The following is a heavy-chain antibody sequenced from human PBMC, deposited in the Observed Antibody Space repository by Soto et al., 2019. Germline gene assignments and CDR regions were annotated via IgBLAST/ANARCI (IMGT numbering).Heavy chain of an antibody. V-gene: IGHV3-53*01. D-gene: IGHD3-3*01. J-gene: IGHJ5*02. CDR2: IYSGGST. CDR1: GFTVSSNY. CDR3: ARIITIFGVVGDWFDP. Sequence: GGSLRLSCAASGFTVSSNYMSWVRQAPGKGLEWVSVIYSGGSTYYADSVKGRFTISRDNSKNTLYLQMNSLRAEDTAVYYCARIITIFGVVGDWFDPWGQGTLVTVSS.